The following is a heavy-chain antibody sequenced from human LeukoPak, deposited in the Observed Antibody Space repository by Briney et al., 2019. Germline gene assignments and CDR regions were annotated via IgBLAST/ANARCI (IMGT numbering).Heavy chain of an antibody. V-gene: IGHV3-23*01. J-gene: IGHJ4*02. CDR3: ANGNVYRYGYGDY. D-gene: IGHD5-18*01. Sequence: PGGSLTLSCAASGFTFSIYAMRWVRQAPGGGMEWVSAISGSGGRTYYADSVKGRFTIPRDNSTHTLYLQMNRLRDEGTAVYYFANGNVYRYGYGDYWGQGTLVTVSS. CDR2: ISGSGGRT. CDR1: GFTFSIYA.